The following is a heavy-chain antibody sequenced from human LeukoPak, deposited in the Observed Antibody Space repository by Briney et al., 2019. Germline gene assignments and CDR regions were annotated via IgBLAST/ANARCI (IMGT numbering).Heavy chain of an antibody. Sequence: QSGGSLRLSCAVSGFTFSNYWMYWVRQAPGKRLVWVARINSDGSSTTYADSVEGRFTISRDNTKSMLHLQMHSLRVDDSAVYFCTRTTTTADWYFDLWGRGTLVTVSS. D-gene: IGHD1-1*01. CDR3: TRTTTTADWYFDL. V-gene: IGHV3-74*01. J-gene: IGHJ2*01. CDR2: INSDGSST. CDR1: GFTFSNYW.